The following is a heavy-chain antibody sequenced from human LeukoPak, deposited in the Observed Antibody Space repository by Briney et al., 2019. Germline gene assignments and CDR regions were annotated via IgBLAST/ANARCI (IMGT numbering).Heavy chain of an antibody. J-gene: IGHJ4*02. Sequence: ASVQVSCKASGYTFNNHYMYWVRQAPGQGLEWMGVINPSGGSTSYAQKFQGRVTMTRDTSTRTVYMEVNSLRSEDTAVYYCARQGTYSSAIGMGYWGQGTLVTVSS. CDR1: GYTFNNHY. D-gene: IGHD6-19*01. CDR2: INPSGGST. CDR3: ARQGTYSSAIGMGY. V-gene: IGHV1-46*02.